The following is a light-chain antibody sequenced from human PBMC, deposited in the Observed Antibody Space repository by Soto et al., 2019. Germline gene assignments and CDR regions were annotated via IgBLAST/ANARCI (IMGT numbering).Light chain of an antibody. Sequence: AIQMTQSPSSLSASVGYTVAISCLASQGISHDLGWYQQKPGKAPKLLIYDASSLESGVPSRFSGSGSGTEFTLTISSLQPDDFATYYCQHYNSYSEAFGQGTKVDIK. CDR2: DAS. V-gene: IGKV1-13*02. J-gene: IGKJ1*01. CDR3: QHYNSYSEA. CDR1: QGISHD.